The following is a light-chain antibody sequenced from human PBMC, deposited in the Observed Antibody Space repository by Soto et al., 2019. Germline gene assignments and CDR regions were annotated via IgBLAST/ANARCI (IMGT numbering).Light chain of an antibody. CDR2: GPY. J-gene: IGKJ4*01. Sequence: DIVLTQSPGTLSLSPGERATHSCRASQSVSSSYLAWYQQKPGQAPRLLIYGPYNRATGIPDRFSGSGSATDFTLTISRLEPEDFAVYYCQQYDTSPLTFGGGTKVDIK. CDR3: QQYDTSPLT. CDR1: QSVSSSY. V-gene: IGKV3-20*01.